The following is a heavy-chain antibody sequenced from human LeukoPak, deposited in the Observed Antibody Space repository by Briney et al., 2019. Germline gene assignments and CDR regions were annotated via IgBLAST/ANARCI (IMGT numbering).Heavy chain of an antibody. CDR2: ISYDGSNK. V-gene: IGHV3-30-3*01. CDR1: GFTFSSYA. CDR3: ARDCIAVADTPYYSGLDV. Sequence: GGSLRLSCAASGFTFSSYAMYWVRQAPGKGLEWVAVISYDGSNKYYADSVKGRFTISRDNFKNTLYLQMNSLRAEDTAVYYCARDCIAVADTPYYSGLDVWGQGTTVTVSS. D-gene: IGHD6-19*01. J-gene: IGHJ6*02.